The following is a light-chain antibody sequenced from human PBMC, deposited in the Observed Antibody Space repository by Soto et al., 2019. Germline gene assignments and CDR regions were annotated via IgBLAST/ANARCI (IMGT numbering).Light chain of an antibody. CDR3: SSYTKINTRACV. Sequence: QSVLTQPDSVSGSPGQSITISCTGTSGDIGSYNRVSWYQQHPGKAPKLIIYEVTDRPSGVSNLFSCSKSDKTASLTISGLQAEDEDDYNCSSYTKINTRACVCGTGTKVTVL. CDR2: EVT. V-gene: IGLV2-14*01. CDR1: SGDIGSYNR. J-gene: IGLJ1*01.